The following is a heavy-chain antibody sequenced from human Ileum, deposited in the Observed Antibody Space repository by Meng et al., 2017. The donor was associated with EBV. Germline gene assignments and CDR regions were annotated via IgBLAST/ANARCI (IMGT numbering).Heavy chain of an antibody. Sequence: QVRLQQWGTGPLKPSGTLSLTCAVYGGSFNDYYWTWLRQPPGKGLEWIGEIDQSGCTKFNPSLSSRATISRDTSNNQFSLRLNSVTAADTALYYCARYGRCNGNSFYCFDPWGQGTLVTVSS. CDR3: ARYGRCNGNSFYCFDP. V-gene: IGHV4-34*01. J-gene: IGHJ5*02. D-gene: IGHD4-23*01. CDR1: GGSFNDYY. CDR2: IDQSGCT.